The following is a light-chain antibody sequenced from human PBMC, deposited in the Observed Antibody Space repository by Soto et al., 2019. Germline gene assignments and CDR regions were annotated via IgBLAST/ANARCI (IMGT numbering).Light chain of an antibody. CDR1: QTVSRY. V-gene: IGKV1-39*01. Sequence: DIQLTQSPSSLSASVGDTVTITCRASQTVSRYLNWYQQKSGTAPKLLIYAASTLHTGVPSRFSGSGSGTHFTLTISSLQPEDFATYYCQQANAFPLTFGQGTRLEIK. CDR3: QQANAFPLT. CDR2: AAS. J-gene: IGKJ5*01.